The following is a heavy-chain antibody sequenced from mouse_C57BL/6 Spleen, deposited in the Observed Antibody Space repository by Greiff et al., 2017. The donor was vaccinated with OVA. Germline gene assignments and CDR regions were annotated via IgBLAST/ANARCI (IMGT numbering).Heavy chain of an antibody. CDR3: ARFPGTGGYYFDY. D-gene: IGHD4-1*01. CDR1: GYAFSSSW. J-gene: IGHJ2*01. V-gene: IGHV1-82*01. Sequence: VQRVESGPELVKPGASVKISCKASGYAFSSSWMNWVKQRPGKGLEWIGRIYPGDGDTNYNGKFKGKATLTADKSSSTAYMQLSSLTSEDSAVYFCARFPGTGGYYFDYWGQGTTLTVSS. CDR2: IYPGDGDT.